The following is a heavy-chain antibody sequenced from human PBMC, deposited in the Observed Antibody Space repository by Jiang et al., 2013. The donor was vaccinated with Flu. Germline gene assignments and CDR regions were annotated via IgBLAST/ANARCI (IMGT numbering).Heavy chain of an antibody. CDR1: GGTFSNHV. V-gene: IGHV1-69*01. CDR3: ARDSSSEAYPLLLYYFDL. J-gene: IGHJ2*01. CDR2: FIPMFGTR. Sequence: GGTFSNHVISWVRQAPGQGLEWMGGFIPMFGTRNYAEKFEDRVTITVDQSTDTAYMELSSLRSEDTAVYYCARDSSSEAYPLLLYYFDLWGRGTLVTVSS. D-gene: IGHD1-26*01.